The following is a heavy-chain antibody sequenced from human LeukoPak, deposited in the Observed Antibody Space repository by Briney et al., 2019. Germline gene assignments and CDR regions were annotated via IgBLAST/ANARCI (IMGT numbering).Heavy chain of an antibody. D-gene: IGHD4-17*01. V-gene: IGHV3-30-3*01. CDR2: ISFDGSNK. CDR1: GFTFSTYA. Sequence: PGRSLRLSCAASGFTFSTYALHWVRQAPGKGLEWVALISFDGSNKYYADSVKGRFTISRDNSKNTLYLQMNSLTAEDTAVYYCAREREKYGSCFDYWGQGTLVTVSS. J-gene: IGHJ4*02. CDR3: AREREKYGSCFDY.